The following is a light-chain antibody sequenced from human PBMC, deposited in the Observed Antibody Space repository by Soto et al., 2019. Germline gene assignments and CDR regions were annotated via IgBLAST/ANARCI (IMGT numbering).Light chain of an antibody. CDR2: GAS. V-gene: IGKV3-20*01. CDR1: QSVSSSY. Sequence: EIVLTQSPGTLSLSPGERATLSCRASQSVSSSYLAWYQQKPGQAPTFLIYGASIRATGIPDRFSGSGSGTDFSLTISRLQPEDFAVYYCQQYGSSPPTFVQGTKLEIK. CDR3: QQYGSSPPT. J-gene: IGKJ2*01.